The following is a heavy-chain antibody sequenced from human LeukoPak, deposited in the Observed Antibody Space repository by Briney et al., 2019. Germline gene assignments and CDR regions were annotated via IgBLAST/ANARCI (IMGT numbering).Heavy chain of an antibody. D-gene: IGHD3-10*01. CDR3: AKVVVTMVRGVWSEFYYYYMDV. V-gene: IGHV3-23*01. CDR2: ISGSGGST. CDR1: GFTFSSYG. Sequence: PGGSLRLSCAASGFTFSSYGMSWVRQAPGKGLEWVSAISGSGGSTYYADSVKGRFTISRDNSKNTLYLQMNSLRAEDTAVYYCAKVVVTMVRGVWSEFYYYYMDVWGKGTTVTIPS. J-gene: IGHJ6*03.